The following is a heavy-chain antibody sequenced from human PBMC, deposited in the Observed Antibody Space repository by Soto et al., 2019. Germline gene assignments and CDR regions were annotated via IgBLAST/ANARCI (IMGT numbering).Heavy chain of an antibody. CDR3: AKDLLPNTVTTCGS. J-gene: IGHJ5*02. CDR1: GFTFDSHG. D-gene: IGHD4-17*01. CDR2: ISSDGNNK. Sequence: QVQLVESGGGAVQPGRSLRLSCAASGFTFDSHGMHWVRQAPGKGLEWVAVISSDGNNKYYADSVKGRFTISRDNFNNILYLQMSSLRAEDTAVYYCAKDLLPNTVTTCGSWGQVTLVTVSS. V-gene: IGHV3-30*18.